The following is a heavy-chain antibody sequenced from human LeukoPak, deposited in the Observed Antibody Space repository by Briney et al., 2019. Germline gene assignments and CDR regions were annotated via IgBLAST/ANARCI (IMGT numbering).Heavy chain of an antibody. D-gene: IGHD6-13*01. Sequence: ASVKVSCKASGYTFTGYYMHWVRQAPGQGLEWMGRINPNSGGTNYAQKFQGRVTMTRDTSISTAYMELSRLRSDDTAVYYCARDLAFSSSLVDYWGQGTLVTVSS. CDR3: ARDLAFSSSLVDY. CDR2: INPNSGGT. J-gene: IGHJ4*02. V-gene: IGHV1-2*06. CDR1: GYTFTGYY.